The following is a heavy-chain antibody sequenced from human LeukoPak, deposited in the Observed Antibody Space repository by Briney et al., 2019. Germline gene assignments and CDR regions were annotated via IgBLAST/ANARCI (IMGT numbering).Heavy chain of an antibody. CDR3: ASWGAYCSSTSCPNWFDP. Sequence: GGSLRLSCAASVFTFDDYGMSWVRQAPGKGLEWVSGINWNGGCTGYADSVKGRFTISRDNAKNSLYLQMNSLRAEDTALYYCASWGAYCSSTSCPNWFDPWGQGTLVTVSS. D-gene: IGHD2-2*01. V-gene: IGHV3-20*04. CDR2: INWNGGCT. CDR1: VFTFDDYG. J-gene: IGHJ5*02.